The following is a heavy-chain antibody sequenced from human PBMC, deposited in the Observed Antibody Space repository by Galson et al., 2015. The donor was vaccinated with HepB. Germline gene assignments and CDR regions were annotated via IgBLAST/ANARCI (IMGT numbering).Heavy chain of an antibody. Sequence: SVKVSCKASGGTFSSYAISWVRQAPGQGLEWMGGIIPIFGTANYAQKFQGRVTITADESTSTAYMELSSLRSEDTAVYYCASGGTAMVTVFDYWGQGTLVTVSS. CDR1: GGTFSSYA. CDR3: ASGGTAMVTVFDY. D-gene: IGHD5-18*01. V-gene: IGHV1-69*13. J-gene: IGHJ4*02. CDR2: IIPIFGTA.